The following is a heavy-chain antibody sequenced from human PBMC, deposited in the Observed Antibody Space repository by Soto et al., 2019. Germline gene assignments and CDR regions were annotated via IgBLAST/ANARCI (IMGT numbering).Heavy chain of an antibody. CDR3: ARKDRHSEFDY. Sequence: QVPLVQSGAEVRKPGASVKVSCKASGYSFTSYAITWMRQAPGQGLEWMGWISAYNGNTNYAQKLQGRVTMTTDTSARTAYMELRSLRSDDTAVYYCARKDRHSEFDYWGQGSLVTVSS. J-gene: IGHJ4*02. D-gene: IGHD2-15*01. CDR2: ISAYNGNT. V-gene: IGHV1-18*01. CDR1: GYSFTSYA.